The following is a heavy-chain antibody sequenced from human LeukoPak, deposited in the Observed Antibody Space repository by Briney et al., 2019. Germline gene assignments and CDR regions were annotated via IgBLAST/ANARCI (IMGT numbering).Heavy chain of an antibody. V-gene: IGHV1-2*06. Sequence: GASVKVSCKASGYTFTGYYMHWVRQAPGQGLEWMGRINPNSGGTNYAQKFQGRVTMTRDTSISTAYMELSRLRSDDTAVYYCARAPELGIDYYYMDVWGKGTTVTVSS. CDR2: INPNSGGT. J-gene: IGHJ6*03. CDR3: ARAPELGIDYYYMDV. CDR1: GYTFTGYY. D-gene: IGHD7-27*01.